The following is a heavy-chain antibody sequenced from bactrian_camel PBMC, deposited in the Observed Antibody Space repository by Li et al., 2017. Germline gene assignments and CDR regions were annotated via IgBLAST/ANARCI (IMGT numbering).Heavy chain of an antibody. J-gene: IGHJ6*01. Sequence: VQLVESGGGQVEAGGSLRLSCAASGYADKRFCIGWVRQAPGKGLEWVSSIRSDGTDIYYSDSVKGRFTISRDNAKNTLYLQMNSLKSEDTAVYYCREGGIHAWGQGTQVTVS. D-gene: IGHD2*01. V-gene: IGHV3S6*01. CDR3: REGGIHA. CDR1: GYADKRFC. CDR2: IRSDGTDI.